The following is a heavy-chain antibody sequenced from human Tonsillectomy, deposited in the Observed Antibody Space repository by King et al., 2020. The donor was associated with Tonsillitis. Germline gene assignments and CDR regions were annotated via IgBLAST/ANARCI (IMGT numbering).Heavy chain of an antibody. CDR2: INHSGST. CDR3: ARGHRPGGITMVRGVSHFDY. D-gene: IGHD3-10*01. J-gene: IGHJ4*02. CDR1: GGSLSGYY. Sequence: VQLQQWGAGLLKPSETLSLTCAVYGGSLSGYYWSWIRQPPGKGLEWIGEINHSGSTNYNPSLKSRVTVSVDTSKNQFSLKLSSVTAADTAVYYCARGHRPGGITMVRGVSHFDYWGQGTLVTVSS. V-gene: IGHV4-34*01.